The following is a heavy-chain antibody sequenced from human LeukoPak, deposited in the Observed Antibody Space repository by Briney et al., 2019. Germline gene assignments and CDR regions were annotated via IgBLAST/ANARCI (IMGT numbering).Heavy chain of an antibody. Sequence: HPGGSLRLSCAASGFTLSSYAMHWVRQAPGKGLEYVSAISSNGGNTYYANSVKGRFTISRDNSKNTLYLQMGSLRAEDTAVYYCARSTYYSGSGYYYFPHFDYWGQGTLVTVSS. V-gene: IGHV3-64*01. J-gene: IGHJ4*02. CDR3: ARSTYYSGSGYYYFPHFDY. D-gene: IGHD3-22*01. CDR1: GFTLSSYA. CDR2: ISSNGGNT.